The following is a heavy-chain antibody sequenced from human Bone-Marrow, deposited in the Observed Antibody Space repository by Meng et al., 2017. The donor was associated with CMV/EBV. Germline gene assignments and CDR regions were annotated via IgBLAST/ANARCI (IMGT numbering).Heavy chain of an antibody. CDR1: GYTFTDYF. CDR3: ARGAAGPASGFRRNWFDP. J-gene: IGHJ5*02. V-gene: IGHV1-2*02. D-gene: IGHD6-13*01. CDR2: IYPNSGDT. Sequence: ASVKVSCKASGYTFTDYFMHWVRQAPGQGLEWMGWIYPNSGDTYYAQNFQGRVTMTRDTSISTASMELSSLRSDDTAVYYCARGAAGPASGFRRNWFDPWGQGTLVTVSS.